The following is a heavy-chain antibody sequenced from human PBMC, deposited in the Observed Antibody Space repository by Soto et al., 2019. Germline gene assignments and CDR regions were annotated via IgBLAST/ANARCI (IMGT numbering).Heavy chain of an antibody. CDR2: IIPIFGTA. Sequence: SVEPSSKASRGTFSSYAICWVRQAPGKGLEWMGGIIPIFGTANYAQKFQGRVTITADESTSTAYMELSSLRSEDTAVYYCARLGGGSYNWFDPWGQGTLVTVSS. D-gene: IGHD2-15*01. CDR1: RGTFSSYA. CDR3: ARLGGGSYNWFDP. V-gene: IGHV1-69*13. J-gene: IGHJ5*02.